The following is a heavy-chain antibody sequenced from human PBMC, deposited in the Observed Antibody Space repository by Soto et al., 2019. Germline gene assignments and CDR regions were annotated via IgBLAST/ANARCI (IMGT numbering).Heavy chain of an antibody. Sequence: QVQLQESGPGLVKPSQTLSLTCTVSGGSISSGDYYWSWIRQHPGKGLEWIGNFYYSGSTYYNPSLKSRITISVDTSKNQFSLRLSSLTAADTAVYYCARVSYCSYPRYYYYGMDVWGQGTTVTVSS. V-gene: IGHV4-31*03. CDR2: FYYSGST. D-gene: IGHD6-6*01. CDR3: ARVSYCSYPRYYYYGMDV. CDR1: GGSISSGDYY. J-gene: IGHJ6*02.